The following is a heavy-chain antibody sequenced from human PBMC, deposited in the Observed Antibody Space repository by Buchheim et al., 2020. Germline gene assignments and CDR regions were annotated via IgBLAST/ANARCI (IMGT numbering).Heavy chain of an antibody. D-gene: IGHD3-10*01. J-gene: IGHJ4*02. Sequence: QVQLVESGGGVVRPGRSLRLSCAAFGFTFSSYDVHWVRQGPGKGLEWLAVISIDVKRYSPADSVLGRFTIYRATFRNTVYLQMKGLRGEDTAVYYCATDLLLDRPDYLDHWGQGTL. CDR3: ATDLLLDRPDYLDH. CDR1: GFTFSSYD. V-gene: IGHV3-30*04. CDR2: ISIDVKRY.